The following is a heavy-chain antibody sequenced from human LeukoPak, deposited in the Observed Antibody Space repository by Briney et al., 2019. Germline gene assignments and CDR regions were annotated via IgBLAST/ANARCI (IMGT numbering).Heavy chain of an antibody. CDR3: ASLAQGYYGSGSYPGY. J-gene: IGHJ4*02. CDR1: GGTFSSYA. Sequence: SVKVSCKASGGTFSSYAISWVRQAPGQGLEWMGGIIPIFGTANYAQKFRGRVTITTDESTSTAYMELSSLRSEDTAVYYCASLAQGYYGSGSYPGYWGQGTLVTVSS. CDR2: IIPIFGTA. D-gene: IGHD3-10*01. V-gene: IGHV1-69*05.